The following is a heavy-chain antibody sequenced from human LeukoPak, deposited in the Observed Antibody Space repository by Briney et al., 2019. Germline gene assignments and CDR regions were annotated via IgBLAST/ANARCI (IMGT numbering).Heavy chain of an antibody. J-gene: IGHJ4*02. D-gene: IGHD6-13*01. CDR1: GYTFTGYY. V-gene: IGHV1-2*06. Sequence: ASVKVSRKASGYTFTGYYMHWVRQAPGQGLEWMGRINPNSGGTNYAQKFQGRVTMTRDTSISTAYMELSRLRSDDTAVYYCARVKGYSSSWAFRYWGQGTMVTVSS. CDR3: ARVKGYSSSWAFRY. CDR2: INPNSGGT.